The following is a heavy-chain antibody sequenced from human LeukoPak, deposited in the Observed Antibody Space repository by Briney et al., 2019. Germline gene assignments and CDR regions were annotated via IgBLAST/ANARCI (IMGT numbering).Heavy chain of an antibody. CDR2: ILGGAGST. Sequence: PGGSLRLSCAASGFSFRSDGMSWVRQAPGKGLEWVSGILGGAGSTYYADSVKGRFTISRDNSKNTLYRQMNSLRAEDTAVYYCAHGTMYQLDYWGQGTLVTVSS. CDR1: GFSFRSDG. D-gene: IGHD2-2*01. J-gene: IGHJ4*02. V-gene: IGHV3-23*01. CDR3: AHGTMYQLDY.